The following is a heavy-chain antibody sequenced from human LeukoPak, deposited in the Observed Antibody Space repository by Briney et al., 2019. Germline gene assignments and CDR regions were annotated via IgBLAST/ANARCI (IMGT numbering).Heavy chain of an antibody. CDR3: ARDQNWSPDW. D-gene: IGHD1-1*01. Sequence: PGGSLRLSCAASGFTFSSFEMNWVRQAPGKGLEWVSYINSRGNTKYYADSVKGRFTISRDNAKKSPYLQMNSLRAEDTAVYYCARDQNWSPDWWGQGTLVTVSS. CDR2: INSRGNTK. J-gene: IGHJ4*02. V-gene: IGHV3-48*03. CDR1: GFTFSSFE.